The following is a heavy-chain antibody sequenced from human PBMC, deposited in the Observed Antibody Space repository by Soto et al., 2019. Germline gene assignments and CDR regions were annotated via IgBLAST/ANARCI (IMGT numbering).Heavy chain of an antibody. CDR1: GFTFSNFD. D-gene: IGHD6-13*01. J-gene: IGHJ1*01. CDR2: ISTSGGTT. Sequence: EVQSLESGGGLVQPGGSLRLSCAASGFTFSNFDMSWVRQAPGKGLEWVSGISTSGGTTYYADSVKGRFTSSRDNSKNTLYLQMTSLRAEDTAVYYCATGTAAPAQWGQGTLVTVSS. V-gene: IGHV3-23*01. CDR3: ATGTAAPAQ.